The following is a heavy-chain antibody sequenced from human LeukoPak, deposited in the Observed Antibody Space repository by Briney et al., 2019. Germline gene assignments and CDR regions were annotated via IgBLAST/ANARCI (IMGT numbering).Heavy chain of an antibody. CDR3: ARVAVGAKRLDYYYMDV. J-gene: IGHJ6*03. CDR1: GVSISSYH. CDR2: IYTSGST. D-gene: IGHD1-26*01. Sequence: PSETLSLTCTVSGVSISSYHWSWIRQPAGKGLEWIWRIYTSGSTNYNPSLKSRVTMSVDTSKNQFSLKLSSVTAADTAVYYCARVAVGAKRLDYYYMDVWGKGTTVTLSS. V-gene: IGHV4-4*07.